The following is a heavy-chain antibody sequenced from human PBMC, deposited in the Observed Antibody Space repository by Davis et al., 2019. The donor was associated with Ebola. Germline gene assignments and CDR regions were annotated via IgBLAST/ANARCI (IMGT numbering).Heavy chain of an antibody. CDR2: IWYDGSNK. CDR1: GFTFSNYD. J-gene: IGHJ4*02. CDR3: ARESGITMVRGTRLGDFDY. V-gene: IGHV3-33*01. Sequence: GESLKISCAASGFTFSNYDMHWVRQAPGKGLEWVAVIWYDGSNKYYADSVKGRLTISRDNSKNTLYLQMNSLRDEDTAVYYCARESGITMVRGTRLGDFDYWGQGTLVTVSS. D-gene: IGHD3-10*01.